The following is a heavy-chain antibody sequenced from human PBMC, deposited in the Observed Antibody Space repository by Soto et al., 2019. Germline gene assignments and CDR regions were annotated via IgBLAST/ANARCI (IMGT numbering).Heavy chain of an antibody. CDR3: ARQEGPTLTFGGVFSPIDY. D-gene: IGHD3-16*01. CDR2: IIPIFGTA. J-gene: IGHJ4*02. Sequence: QVQLVQSGAEVKKPGSSVKVSCKACGGTFSSYAISWVRQAPGLGLEWMGGIIPIFGTANYAHKFQGRVTITADESTSTDSMELISLRSEDTAVYYWARQEGPTLTFGGVFSPIDYWGQGTLVIVSS. V-gene: IGHV1-69*12. CDR1: GGTFSSYA.